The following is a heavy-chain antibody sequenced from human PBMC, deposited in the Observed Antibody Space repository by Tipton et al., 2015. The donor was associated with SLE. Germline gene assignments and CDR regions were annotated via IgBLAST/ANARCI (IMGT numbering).Heavy chain of an antibody. J-gene: IGHJ4*02. CDR1: GDSIRSRDYY. CDR2: IFHNGET. D-gene: IGHD1-1*01. V-gene: IGHV4-30-4*01. CDR3: AKGGWNDPPDH. Sequence: TLSLTCTVSGDSIRSRDYYWSWIRQPPGKALEWIGYIFHNGETSYNPSLKSRVSILLDTSKNQFSLRMSSVTAADTAVYYCAKGGWNDPPDHWGQGALVTVSS.